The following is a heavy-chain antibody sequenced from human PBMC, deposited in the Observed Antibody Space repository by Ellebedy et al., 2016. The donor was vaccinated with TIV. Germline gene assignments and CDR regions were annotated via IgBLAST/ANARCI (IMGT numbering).Heavy chain of an antibody. CDR1: GYTLTELS. D-gene: IGHD4-17*01. Sequence: AASVKVSCKVSGYTLTELSMHWVRQAPGKGLEWMGGFDPEDGETIYAQKFQGRVTITADKSTSTAYMELSSLRSEDTAVYYCARPDPLYGDQDYWGQGTLVTVSS. V-gene: IGHV1-24*01. J-gene: IGHJ4*02. CDR2: FDPEDGET. CDR3: ARPDPLYGDQDY.